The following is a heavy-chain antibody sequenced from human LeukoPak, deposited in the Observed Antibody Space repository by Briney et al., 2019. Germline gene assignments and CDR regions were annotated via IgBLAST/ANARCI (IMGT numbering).Heavy chain of an antibody. Sequence: GGSLRLSCAASGVTISNAYMSWARQAPGKGLEWVGRIKSKTDGGTTDYAAPVKGRFTISRDDSKNTLYLQMNSLKTEDTAVYYCTTAPGFRVLLLDYWGQGTLVTVSS. V-gene: IGHV3-15*01. CDR3: TTAPGFRVLLLDY. J-gene: IGHJ4*02. D-gene: IGHD3-10*01. CDR2: IKSKTDGGTT. CDR1: GVTISNAY.